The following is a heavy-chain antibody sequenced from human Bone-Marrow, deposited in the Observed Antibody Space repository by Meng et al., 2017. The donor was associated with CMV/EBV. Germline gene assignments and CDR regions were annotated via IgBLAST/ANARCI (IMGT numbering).Heavy chain of an antibody. CDR1: ISSSSYY. J-gene: IGHJ4*02. CDR2: IYYSGST. Sequence: ISSSSYYWGWIRQPPGKGLEWIGSIYYSGSTYYNPSLKSRVTISVDTSKNQFSLKLSSVTAADTAVYYCARDATYGVPAAPLGAFDYWGQGTLVTVSS. CDR3: ARDATYGVPAAPLGAFDY. D-gene: IGHD2-2*01. V-gene: IGHV4-39*07.